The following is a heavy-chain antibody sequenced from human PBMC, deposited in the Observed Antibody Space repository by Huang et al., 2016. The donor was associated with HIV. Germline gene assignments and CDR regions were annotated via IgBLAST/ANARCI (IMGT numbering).Heavy chain of an antibody. CDR3: AKDKIFPRGYMDV. CDR1: GTTFSTYA. D-gene: IGHD3-3*01. CDR2: ISIGGTSI. J-gene: IGHJ6*03. V-gene: IGHV3-23*01. Sequence: GGGSVQPGGSLRLSCVASGTTFSTYAMSWVRQAPGKGLEWVISIGGTSILYADSVKGRFTVSRDNSKNTVYLLMNSLRAEDSAVYYCAKDKIFPRGYMDVRGKGTTVTVSS.